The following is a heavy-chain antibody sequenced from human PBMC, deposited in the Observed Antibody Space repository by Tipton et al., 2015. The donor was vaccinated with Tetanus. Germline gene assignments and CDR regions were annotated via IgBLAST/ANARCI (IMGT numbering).Heavy chain of an antibody. CDR1: GGSISSSSYY. CDR3: ARTSIPAADYCFDY. CDR2: IYYSGST. J-gene: IGHJ4*02. Sequence: TLSLTCTVSGGSISSSSYYWGWIRQPSGKGLEWIGSIYYSGSTCYNPSLKSRVTISVDTSKNQFSLKLSSVTAADTAVYYCARTSIPAADYCFDYWGQGTLVTVSS. V-gene: IGHV4-39*01. D-gene: IGHD2-2*01.